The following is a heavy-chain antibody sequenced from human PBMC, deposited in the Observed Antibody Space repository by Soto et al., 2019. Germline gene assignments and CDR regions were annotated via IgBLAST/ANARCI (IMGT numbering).Heavy chain of an antibody. J-gene: IGHJ6*03. CDR3: AKSHTSSTALLAYYLDV. V-gene: IGHV3-9*01. Sequence: GGSLRLSCAASGFTFDDYAMHWVRQAPGKGLEWVSGISWNSGSIGYADSVKGRFTISRDNAKNSLYLQMNSLRAEDTALYYCAKSHTSSTALLAYYLDVWGKGTTVTVSS. D-gene: IGHD2-15*01. CDR1: GFTFDDYA. CDR2: ISWNSGSI.